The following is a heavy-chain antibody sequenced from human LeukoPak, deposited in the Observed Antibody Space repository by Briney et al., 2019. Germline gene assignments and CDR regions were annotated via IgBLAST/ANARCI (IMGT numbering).Heavy chain of an antibody. Sequence: GGSLRLSCAASGFTFSSYAMHWVRQAPGKGLEWVAVISYDGSNKYYADSVKGRFTISRDNSKNTLYLQMNSLRAEDTAVYYCAREGYSYRGFDYWGQGTLVTVSS. CDR3: AREGYSYRGFDY. CDR1: GFTFSSYA. D-gene: IGHD5-18*01. CDR2: ISYDGSNK. J-gene: IGHJ4*02. V-gene: IGHV3-30*14.